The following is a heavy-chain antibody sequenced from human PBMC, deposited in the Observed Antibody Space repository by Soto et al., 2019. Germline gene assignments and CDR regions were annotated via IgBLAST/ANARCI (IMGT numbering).Heavy chain of an antibody. J-gene: IGHJ4*02. CDR3: ARLQSRHLVDY. CDR2: MFYGVST. Sequence: QLQVQESGPGLVKPSETLSLTCTVSGSSINSSGYYWGWIRQPPGKGLEWIGSMFYGVSTYYNPSLKSLVTVSVDTSKNQFSLNLRSMTAADTAIYYCARLQSRHLVDYLGQGTLVTVSS. CDR1: GSSINSSGYY. V-gene: IGHV4-39*01. D-gene: IGHD3-3*02.